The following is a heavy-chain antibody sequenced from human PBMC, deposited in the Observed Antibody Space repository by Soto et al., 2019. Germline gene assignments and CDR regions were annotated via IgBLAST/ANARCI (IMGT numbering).Heavy chain of an antibody. Sequence: SETLSLTCTVSGGSISSYYWSWIRQPPGKGLEWIGYIYYSGSTNYNPSLKSRVTISVDTSKNQFSLKLSSVTAADTAVYYCARARGEYLKKLKGIYFDYWGQGTLVTVSS. J-gene: IGHJ4*02. CDR1: GGSISSYY. D-gene: IGHD4-17*01. CDR3: ARARGEYLKKLKGIYFDY. CDR2: IYYSGST. V-gene: IGHV4-59*01.